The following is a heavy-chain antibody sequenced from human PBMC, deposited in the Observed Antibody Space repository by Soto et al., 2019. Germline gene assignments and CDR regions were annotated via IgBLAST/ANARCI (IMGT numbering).Heavy chain of an antibody. CDR2: IIPIFGTA. V-gene: IGHV1-69*01. Sequence: QVQLVQSGAEVKKPGSSVKVSCKASGGTFSSYAISWVRQAPGQGLEWMGGIIPIFGTANYAQKFQGRVTITADESTSTAYMELSSLRAEDTAVYYCARDKGGSSWGDFYYYGMDVWGQGTTVTVSS. D-gene: IGHD1-26*01. CDR3: ARDKGGSSWGDFYYYGMDV. CDR1: GGTFSSYA. J-gene: IGHJ6*02.